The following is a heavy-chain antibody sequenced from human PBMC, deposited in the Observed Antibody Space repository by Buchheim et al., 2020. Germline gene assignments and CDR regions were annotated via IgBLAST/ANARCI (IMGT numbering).Heavy chain of an antibody. V-gene: IGHV3-48*01. CDR3: ARTPGVGGTHYYNYLDS. J-gene: IGHJ4*02. D-gene: IGHD1-26*01. CDR2: ITGSGDIV. CDR1: GFTFSLCS. Sequence: VELLESGGDLVQPGGSLRLSCAASGFTFSLCSMNWVRQAPGKGLEWIAYITGSGDIVYYAASVKGRFTISRDNAKKSLYLKMNSLNVDDTALYFCARTPGVGGTHYYNYLDSWGQGTL.